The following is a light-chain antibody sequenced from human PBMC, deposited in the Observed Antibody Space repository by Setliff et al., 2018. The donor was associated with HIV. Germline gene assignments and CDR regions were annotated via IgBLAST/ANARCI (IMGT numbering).Light chain of an antibody. CDR1: STDVGTYSL. Sequence: QSALTQPASVSGSAGQSITISCTGTSTDVGTYSLVTWYQQHPGKAPKLIIYEVTKRPSGVPDRFSGSRSGNTASLTVSGLQAEDEADYYCSSYAGSNNCFFGTGTKVTVL. J-gene: IGLJ1*01. CDR2: EVT. CDR3: SSYAGSNNCF. V-gene: IGLV2-8*01.